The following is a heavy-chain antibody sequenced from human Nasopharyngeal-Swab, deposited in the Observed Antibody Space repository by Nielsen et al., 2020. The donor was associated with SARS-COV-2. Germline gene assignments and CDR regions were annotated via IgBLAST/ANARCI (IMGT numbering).Heavy chain of an antibody. D-gene: IGHD3-10*01. CDR2: INTNTGNP. Sequence: WVRQAPGQGLEWMGWINTNTGNPTYAQGFTGRFVFSLDTSVSTAYLQISGLKAEDTAVYYCARDAILWFGELLIWFDPWGQGTLVTVSS. CDR3: ARDAILWFGELLIWFDP. V-gene: IGHV7-4-1*02. J-gene: IGHJ5*02.